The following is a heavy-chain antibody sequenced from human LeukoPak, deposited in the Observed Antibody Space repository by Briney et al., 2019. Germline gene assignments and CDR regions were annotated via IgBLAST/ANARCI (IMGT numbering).Heavy chain of an antibody. J-gene: IGHJ5*02. D-gene: IGHD3-22*01. V-gene: IGHV3-21*01. CDR1: GFTFSSYS. Sequence: PGGSLRLSCAASGFTFSSYSMNWVRQAPGKGLEWVSSISSSSSYIYYADSVKGRFTISRDNAKNSLYLQMNSLRAEDTAVYYCARDPLITYYYDSSSNHADWFDPWGQGTLVTVSS. CDR2: ISSSSSYI. CDR3: ARDPLITYYYDSSSNHADWFDP.